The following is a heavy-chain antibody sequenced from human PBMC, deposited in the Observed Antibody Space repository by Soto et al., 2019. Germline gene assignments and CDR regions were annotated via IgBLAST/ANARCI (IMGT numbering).Heavy chain of an antibody. J-gene: IGHJ6*02. V-gene: IGHV1-8*01. CDR1: GYTFTSYD. Sequence: QVQLLQSGAEVKKPGASVKVSCKASGYTFTSYDINWVRQATGQGLEWMGWMNTNSGNTGYAQKLQGRVTMTRNTSISTAYMELSSLRYEDTAVYYWARERTGTTSMDVWGQGTTVTVTS. CDR3: ARERTGTTSMDV. D-gene: IGHD1-1*01. CDR2: MNTNSGNT.